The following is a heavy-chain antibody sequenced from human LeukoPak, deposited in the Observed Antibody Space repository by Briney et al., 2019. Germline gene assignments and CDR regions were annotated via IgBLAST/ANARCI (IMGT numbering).Heavy chain of an antibody. CDR2: INPNSGGT. V-gene: IGHV1-2*02. D-gene: IGHD3-22*01. J-gene: IGHJ4*02. CDR3: ARDRSGDSSDFDY. CDR1: GYTFTGYY. Sequence: GASVKASCKASGYTFTGYYMHWVRQAPGQGLEWMGWINPNSGGTNYAQKFQGRVTMTRDTSISTAYMELSRLRSDDTAVYYCARDRSGDSSDFDYWGQGTLVTVSS.